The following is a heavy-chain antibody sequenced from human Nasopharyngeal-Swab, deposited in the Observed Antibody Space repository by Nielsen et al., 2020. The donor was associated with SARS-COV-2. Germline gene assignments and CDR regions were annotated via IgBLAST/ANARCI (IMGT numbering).Heavy chain of an antibody. D-gene: IGHD3-10*01. V-gene: IGHV1-58*01. CDR1: GFTFTSSA. Sequence: SVTVSCKASGFTFTSSAVQWVRQARGQRLEWIGWIVVGSGNTNYAQKFQERVTITRDMSTSTAYMELSSLRSEDTAVYYCAADVRNYYGSGSAYYYYYMDVWGKGTTVTVSS. CDR3: AADVRNYYGSGSAYYYYYMDV. CDR2: IVVGSGNT. J-gene: IGHJ6*03.